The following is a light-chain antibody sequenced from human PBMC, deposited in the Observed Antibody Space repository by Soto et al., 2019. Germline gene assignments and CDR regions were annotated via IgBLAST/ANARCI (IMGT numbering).Light chain of an antibody. CDR3: QHYNSYAVA. V-gene: IGKV1-5*03. CDR1: QTISIW. Sequence: DIQMTQSPSTLSGSVGDRVTITCRASQTISIWLDWYQQKPGKAPKLLIYNASTIKSGVPSRFSGSGSGTEFTLIISSLQDDYLVTYYCQHYNSYAVAFGQGTSVELK. CDR2: NAS. J-gene: IGKJ1*01.